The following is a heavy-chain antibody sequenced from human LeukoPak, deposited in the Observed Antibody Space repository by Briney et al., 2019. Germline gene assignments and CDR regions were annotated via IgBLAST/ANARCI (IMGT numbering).Heavy chain of an antibody. D-gene: IGHD3-3*01. Sequence: GGSLRLSCAASGFTFSSYWMHWVRQAPGKGLVWVSRINSDGSSTSYADSVKGRFTISRDNAKNTLYLQMNSLRAEDTAVYYCARENQTYDFWSGYYNWLDPWGQGTLVTVSS. CDR3: ARENQTYDFWSGYYNWLDP. J-gene: IGHJ5*02. CDR1: GFTFSSYW. CDR2: INSDGSST. V-gene: IGHV3-74*01.